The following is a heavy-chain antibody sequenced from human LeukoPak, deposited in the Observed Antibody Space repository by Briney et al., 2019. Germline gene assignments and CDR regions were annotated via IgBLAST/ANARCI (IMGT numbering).Heavy chain of an antibody. CDR1: GYTFTGYY. D-gene: IGHD1-26*01. CDR3: ARVGWPLEYAFDI. V-gene: IGHV1-2*06. J-gene: IGHJ3*02. CDR2: INPNSGGT. Sequence: ASEKVSCKASGYTFTGYYMHWVRQAPGQGLEWMGRINPNSGGTNYAQKFQGRVTMTRDTSISTAYMELSRLRSDDTAVYYCARVGWPLEYAFDIWGQGTMVTVSS.